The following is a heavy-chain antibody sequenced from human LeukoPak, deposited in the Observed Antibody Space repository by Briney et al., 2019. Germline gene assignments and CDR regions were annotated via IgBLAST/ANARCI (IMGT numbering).Heavy chain of an antibody. Sequence: GGSLRLSCAASGFMVSGNYMSWVRQAPGKGLEWVSYISSSGSTIYYADSVKGRFTISRDSAKNSLYLQMNSLRAEDTAVYYCARELFGDYYDSSGYSFDYWGQGTLVTVSS. CDR2: ISSSGSTI. J-gene: IGHJ4*02. CDR1: GFMVSGNY. CDR3: ARELFGDYYDSSGYSFDY. V-gene: IGHV3-11*01. D-gene: IGHD3-22*01.